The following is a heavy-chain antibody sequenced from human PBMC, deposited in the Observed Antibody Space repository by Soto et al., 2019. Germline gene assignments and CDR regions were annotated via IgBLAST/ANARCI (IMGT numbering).Heavy chain of an antibody. CDR1: VGTFSRYA. Sequence: QVQLVQSGAEVKKPGSSVKVSCKASVGTFSRYAISWVRQAPGQGLEWMGGIIPIFGTANYAQKFQGRVTITADESTSTAYMELSSLRSEDTAVYYCARVGLAVAGTAGEFDYWGPGTLVTVSS. CDR2: IIPIFGTA. D-gene: IGHD6-19*01. V-gene: IGHV1-69*01. J-gene: IGHJ4*02. CDR3: ARVGLAVAGTAGEFDY.